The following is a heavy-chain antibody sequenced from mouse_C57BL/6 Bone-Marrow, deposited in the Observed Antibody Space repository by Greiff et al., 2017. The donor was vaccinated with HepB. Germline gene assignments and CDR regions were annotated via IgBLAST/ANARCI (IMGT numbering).Heavy chain of an antibody. CDR1: GYTFTSYW. D-gene: IGHD2-4*01. CDR2: IYPSDSET. Sequence: VQLQQPGAELVRPGSSVKLSCKASGYTFTSYWMDWVKQRPGQGLEWIGNIYPSDSETHYNQKFKDKATLTVDKSSSTAYMQLSSLTSEDSAVYYCARSTMITTVYWYFDVWGTGTTVTVSS. CDR3: ARSTMITTVYWYFDV. J-gene: IGHJ1*03. V-gene: IGHV1-61*01.